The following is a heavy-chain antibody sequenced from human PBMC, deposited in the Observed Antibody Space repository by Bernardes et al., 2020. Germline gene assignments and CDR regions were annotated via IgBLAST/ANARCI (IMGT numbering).Heavy chain of an antibody. Sequence: GGSLRLSCAASEFTFSSHAMSWVRQAPGKGLEWVSAISGSGGGETTKYADSVKGRFTVFRDNSRNTLDLRMSRLRVEDTAKYYCATTRDIIYDTSNTFDIWGQGTMVTVSS. CDR3: ATTRDIIYDTSNTFDI. V-gene: IGHV3-23*01. CDR2: ISGSGGGETT. D-gene: IGHD3-9*01. CDR1: EFTFSSHA. J-gene: IGHJ3*02.